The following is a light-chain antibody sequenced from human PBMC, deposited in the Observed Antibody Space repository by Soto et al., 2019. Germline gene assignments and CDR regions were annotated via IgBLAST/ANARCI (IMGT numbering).Light chain of an antibody. CDR1: QSITSW. V-gene: IGKV1-5*03. J-gene: IGKJ1*01. Sequence: DIKMTQSPSTLSAYVGDRVTITCRASQSITSWLAWYQQKPGKAPKLLIHKASSLGSGVPSRFSGSGSGTEFTLTISSLQPDDFATYYCQHYNSYPWTFGQGTKVDI. CDR2: KAS. CDR3: QHYNSYPWT.